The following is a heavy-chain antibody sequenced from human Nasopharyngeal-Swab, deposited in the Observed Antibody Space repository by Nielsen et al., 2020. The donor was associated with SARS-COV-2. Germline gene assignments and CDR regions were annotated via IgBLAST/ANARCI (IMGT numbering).Heavy chain of an antibody. V-gene: IGHV3-30*03. D-gene: IGHD6-19*01. J-gene: IGHJ4*02. CDR2: ISYDGSNK. Sequence: GGPLRLSCAASGFTFSSYGMHWVRQAPGKGLEWVAVISYDGSNKYYADSVKGRFTISRDNSKNTLYLQMNSLRAEDTAVYYCVRETVAGTRTDYWGQGTLVTVSS. CDR3: VRETVAGTRTDY. CDR1: GFTFSSYG.